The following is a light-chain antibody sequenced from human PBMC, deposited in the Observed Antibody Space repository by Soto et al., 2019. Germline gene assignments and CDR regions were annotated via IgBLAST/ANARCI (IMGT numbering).Light chain of an antibody. J-gene: IGKJ1*01. CDR1: QSIGTW. Sequence: DIQVTQSPSTLSASVGDRVTITCGASQSIGTWLAWYQQQPGKAPKLLIFDASTLESGVPSRFSGSGSGTDFTLTISSLQPDDLATYYCQQYSDSSGAFGQGTRVEIK. CDR2: DAS. CDR3: QQYSDSSGA. V-gene: IGKV1-5*01.